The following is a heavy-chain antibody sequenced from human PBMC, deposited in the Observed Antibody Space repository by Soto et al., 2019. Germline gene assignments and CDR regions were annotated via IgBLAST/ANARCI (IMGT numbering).Heavy chain of an antibody. Sequence: SVKVSFKASGGTFSSYAISWARQAPGQGLEWMGGIIPIFGTANYAQKFQGRVTITADESTSTAYMELSSLRSEDTAVYYCARVGIVATIRGWFDPWGQGSLVTVSS. CDR2: IIPIFGTA. J-gene: IGHJ5*02. D-gene: IGHD5-12*01. CDR3: ARVGIVATIRGWFDP. V-gene: IGHV1-69*13. CDR1: GGTFSSYA.